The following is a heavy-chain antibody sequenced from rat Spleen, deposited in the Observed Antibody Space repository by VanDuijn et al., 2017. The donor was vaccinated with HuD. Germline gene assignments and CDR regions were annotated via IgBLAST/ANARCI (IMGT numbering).Heavy chain of an antibody. Sequence: EVQLVESDGGLVQPGRSLKLSCAASGFTFSDYYMAWVRQAPTKGLEWVASISYDGNNTYYRDSVRGRFTISSDNAKTTLYLQMDSLRSADTATYYCARRHYGYTDYFDYWGQGVMVTVSS. J-gene: IGHJ2*01. CDR1: GFTFSDYY. CDR2: ISYDGNNT. V-gene: IGHV5-7*01. D-gene: IGHD1-9*01. CDR3: ARRHYGYTDYFDY.